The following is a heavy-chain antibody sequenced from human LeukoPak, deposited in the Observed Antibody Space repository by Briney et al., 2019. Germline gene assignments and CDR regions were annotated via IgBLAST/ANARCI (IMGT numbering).Heavy chain of an antibody. CDR3: ATLRNYGY. Sequence: GGSLRLSCAASGFTFSSYAMHWVRQAPGKGLEWVAVISYDGSNKYYADSVKGRFTISRDSSKNTLYLQMNSLRAEDTAVYYCATLRNYGYWGQGALVTVSS. CDR1: GFTFSSYA. CDR2: ISYDGSNK. D-gene: IGHD4-11*01. V-gene: IGHV3-30-3*01. J-gene: IGHJ4*02.